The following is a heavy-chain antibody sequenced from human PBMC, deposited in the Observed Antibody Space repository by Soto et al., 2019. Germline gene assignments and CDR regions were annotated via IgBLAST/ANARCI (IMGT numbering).Heavy chain of an antibody. CDR2: VYYSGSP. CDR3: ARDVSPTY. J-gene: IGHJ4*02. V-gene: IGHV4-59*01. CDR1: GDSISHFY. Sequence: SETLSLTCNVSGDSISHFYWTWIRQPPGKGLEWIGHVYYSGSPNYNPSLKSRVTISVDTSKSQFSLKLSSVTAADTAVYYCARDVSPTYWGQGMLVTVS.